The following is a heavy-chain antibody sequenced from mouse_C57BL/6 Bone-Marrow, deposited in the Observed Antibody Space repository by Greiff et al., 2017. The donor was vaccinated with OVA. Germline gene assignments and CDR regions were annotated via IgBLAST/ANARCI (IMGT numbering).Heavy chain of an antibody. CDR1: GYTFTSYG. J-gene: IGHJ2*01. D-gene: IGHD2-4*01. CDR2: IYPRSGNT. CDR3: AIVYYDYENY. V-gene: IGHV1-81*01. Sequence: LQESGAELARPGASVKLSCKASGYTFTSYGISWVKQRTGQGLEWIGEIYPRSGNTYYNEKFKGKATLTADKSSSTAYMELRSLTSEDSAVYFCAIVYYDYENYWGQGTTLTVSS.